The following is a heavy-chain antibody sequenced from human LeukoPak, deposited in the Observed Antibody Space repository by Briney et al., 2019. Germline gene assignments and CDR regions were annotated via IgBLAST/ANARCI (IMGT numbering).Heavy chain of an antibody. D-gene: IGHD6-19*01. CDR1: GFTFSSYG. CDR3: ARVWGSSGLDY. Sequence: PGGSLRLSCAASGFTFSSYGMHWVRQAPGKGLEWVAVIWYDGSNKYYADSVEGRFTISRDNSKNTLYLQTNSLRAGDTAVYYCARVWGSSGLDYWGQGTLVTVSS. V-gene: IGHV3-33*01. CDR2: IWYDGSNK. J-gene: IGHJ4*02.